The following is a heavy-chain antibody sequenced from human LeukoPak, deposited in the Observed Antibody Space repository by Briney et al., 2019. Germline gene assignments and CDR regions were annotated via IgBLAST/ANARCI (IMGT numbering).Heavy chain of an antibody. D-gene: IGHD2-2*01. V-gene: IGHV3-23*01. CDR3: AKVETSGGANCYALDY. CDR1: GFTFSSYA. CDR2: ISGSDGST. Sequence: GGSLRLSCAAAGFTFSSYAMTWVRQAPDKGLEWVSAISGSDGSTYYADSVKGRFTISRDDSQNTLYLQMNSLSAEDTAVYYCAKVETSGGANCYALDYWGQGTLVTVSS. J-gene: IGHJ4*02.